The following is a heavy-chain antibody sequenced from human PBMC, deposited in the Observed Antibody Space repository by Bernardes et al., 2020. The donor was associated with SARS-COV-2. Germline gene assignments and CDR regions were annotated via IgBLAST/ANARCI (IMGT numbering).Heavy chain of an antibody. CDR1: GGSISSYY. V-gene: IGHV4-59*08. J-gene: IGHJ4*02. Sequence: SEPLSLTCTVSGGSISSYYWSWIRQPPGKGLEWIGYIYYSGSTNYNPSLKSRVTISVDTSKNQFSLKLSSVTAADTAVYYCARLYSSGWFDYWGQGTLVTVSS. D-gene: IGHD6-19*01. CDR3: ARLYSSGWFDY. CDR2: IYYSGST.